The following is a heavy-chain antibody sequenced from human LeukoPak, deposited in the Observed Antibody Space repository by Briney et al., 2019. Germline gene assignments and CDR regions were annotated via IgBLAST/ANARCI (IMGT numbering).Heavy chain of an antibody. J-gene: IGHJ4*02. V-gene: IGHV3-64*01. D-gene: IGHD2/OR15-2a*01. CDR1: GFTFSSYA. CDR3: ARASRAFLFDY. CDR2: ISSNGGTT. Sequence: PGGSLRLSCAASGFTFSSYAMHWVRQAPGKGLEYVSAISSNGGTTYYANSVKGRFPISRDNSKNMLYLQMGSLRAEDMAVYYCARASRAFLFDYWGQGTLVTVSS.